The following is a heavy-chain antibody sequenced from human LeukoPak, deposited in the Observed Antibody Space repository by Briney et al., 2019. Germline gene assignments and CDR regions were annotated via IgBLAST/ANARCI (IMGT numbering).Heavy chain of an antibody. D-gene: IGHD4/OR15-4a*01. V-gene: IGHV4-4*07. CDR3: ARDLTTPPYNWFDP. CDR2: ISTSGSP. Sequence: SETLSLTCTVSGGSISSYYWSWIRQPAGKGLEWVGLISTSGSPKYNPSLKSRVTMSIDTSKNQFSLKLSSATAADTAVYYCARDLTTPPYNWFDPWGQGMLVTVSS. J-gene: IGHJ5*02. CDR1: GGSISSYY.